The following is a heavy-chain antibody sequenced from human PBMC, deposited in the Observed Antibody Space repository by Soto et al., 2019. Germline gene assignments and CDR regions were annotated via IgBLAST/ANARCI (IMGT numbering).Heavy chain of an antibody. J-gene: IGHJ6*02. CDR3: ARLGSGSYYFEGYYYYGMDV. CDR2: IYYSGST. CDR1: GGSISSSSYY. V-gene: IGHV4-39*01. D-gene: IGHD3-10*01. Sequence: QSQTLSLPCTVSGGSISSSSYYWGWIRQPPGKGLEWIGSIYYSGSTYYNPSLKSRVTISVDTSKNQFSLKLSSVTAADTAVYYCARLGSGSYYFEGYYYYGMDVWGQGTTVTVSS.